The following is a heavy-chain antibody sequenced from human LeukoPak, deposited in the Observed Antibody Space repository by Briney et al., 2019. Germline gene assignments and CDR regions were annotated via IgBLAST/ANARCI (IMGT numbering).Heavy chain of an antibody. CDR1: GYTFTGYY. V-gene: IGHV1-2*04. CDR2: INPNSGAT. Sequence: ASVKVSCKASGYTFTGYYMHWVRQAPGQGLEWMGWINPNSGATNYAQKFQGWVTMTRDTSISTAYMELSRLRSDDTAVYYCARARSSSWYVGLYFDYWGQGTLVTVSS. J-gene: IGHJ4*02. D-gene: IGHD6-13*01. CDR3: ARARSSSWYVGLYFDY.